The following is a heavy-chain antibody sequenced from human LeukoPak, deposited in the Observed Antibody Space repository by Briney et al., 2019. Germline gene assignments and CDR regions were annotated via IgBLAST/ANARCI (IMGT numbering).Heavy chain of an antibody. CDR1: GFAFDDFA. CDR3: AKDQAYNYRNWFDH. J-gene: IGHJ5*02. Sequence: GGSLRLSCAASGFAFDDFAMNWVRQAPGKGLEWVSLISGNGGSTYYADSVKGRFTISRDNSKNTLYLQLNSLRAEDTAVYYCAKDQAYNYRNWFDHWGQGTLVTVSS. D-gene: IGHD1-1*01. CDR2: ISGNGGST. V-gene: IGHV3-43*02.